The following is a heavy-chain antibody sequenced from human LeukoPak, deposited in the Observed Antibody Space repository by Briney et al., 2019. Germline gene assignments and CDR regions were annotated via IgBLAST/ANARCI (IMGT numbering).Heavy chain of an antibody. CDR2: IYSGGSGST. D-gene: IGHD2-2*01. Sequence: QPGGSLRLSCAASGFTVSSSYMSWVRQAPGKGLEWVSVIYSGGSGSTYYADSVKGRFTISRDNSKNTLNLQMNSLRAEDTAAYYCAHRKATSWAHDYWGQGTLVTVSS. V-gene: IGHV3-53*01. J-gene: IGHJ4*02. CDR3: AHRKATSWAHDY. CDR1: GFTVSSSY.